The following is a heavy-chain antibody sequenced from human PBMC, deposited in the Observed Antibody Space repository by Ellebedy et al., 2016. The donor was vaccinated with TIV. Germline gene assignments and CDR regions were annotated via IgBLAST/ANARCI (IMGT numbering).Heavy chain of an antibody. J-gene: IGHJ4*02. Sequence: GESLKISXAASGFTFSDYYMSWIRQAPGKGLEWVSYISSSGSTIYYADSVKGRFTISRDNAKNSLYLQMNSLRAEDTAVYCCARDRGGSYSPVDYWGQGTLVTVSS. CDR1: GFTFSDYY. D-gene: IGHD1-26*01. CDR3: ARDRGGSYSPVDY. CDR2: ISSSGSTI. V-gene: IGHV3-11*01.